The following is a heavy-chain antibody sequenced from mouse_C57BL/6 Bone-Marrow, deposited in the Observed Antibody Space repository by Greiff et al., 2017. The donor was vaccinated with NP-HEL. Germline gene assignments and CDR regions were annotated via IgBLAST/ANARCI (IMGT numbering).Heavy chain of an antibody. J-gene: IGHJ3*01. CDR1: GFTFPDYY. D-gene: IGHD2-12*01. CDR2: IRNKANGSTT. Sequence: EVKLVESGGGLVQPGGSLSLSCAASGFTFPDYYMSWVRQTPGKALEWLGFIRNKANGSTTEYSASGKGRFPIYRDKSQSILYLQMNALRAEDSATYYCASLTTWFAYWGQGTLVTVSA. CDR3: ASLTTWFAY. V-gene: IGHV7-3*01.